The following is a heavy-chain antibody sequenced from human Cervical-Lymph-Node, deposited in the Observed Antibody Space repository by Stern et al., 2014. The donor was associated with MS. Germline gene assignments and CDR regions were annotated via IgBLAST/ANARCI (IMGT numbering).Heavy chain of an antibody. CDR3: ARHVQGFDY. J-gene: IGHJ4*02. V-gene: IGHV5-51*01. CDR1: GYSFTIYY. CDR2: IYPYDSGT. Sequence: EVQLEESGSEVKKPGESLKISCKLSGYSFTIYYIAWVRQMPGKGLEWMGVIYPYDSGTTYSPSFQGQVTFSADKSITTAYLQWSSLRASDTAMYYCARHVQGFDYWGQGTLVTVSS.